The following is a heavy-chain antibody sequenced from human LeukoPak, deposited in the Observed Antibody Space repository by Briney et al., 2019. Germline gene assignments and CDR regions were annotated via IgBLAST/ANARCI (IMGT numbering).Heavy chain of an antibody. J-gene: IGHJ4*02. CDR2: IKEDGREK. CDR1: GFTFSSYW. CDR3: ARDRWGYSYGGD. V-gene: IGHV3-7*01. Sequence: PGGSLRLSCAASGFTFSSYWMSWVRQAPGKGLEWVANIKEDGREKFYVDSVRGRLTISRDNAKNSLYLQMNSLRAEDTAVYYCARDRWGYSYGGDWGQGTLVTVSS. D-gene: IGHD5-18*01.